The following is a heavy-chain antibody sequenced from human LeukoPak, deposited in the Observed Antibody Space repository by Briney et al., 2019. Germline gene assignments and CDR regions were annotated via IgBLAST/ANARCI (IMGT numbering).Heavy chain of an antibody. Sequence: GGSLRLSCAASGFTFNSYGMNWVRQAPGKGLEWVAVISYGGSNKYYADSVKGRFTISRDNSKNTLYLQMNSLRAEDTAVYYCAREWVAFDIWGQGTMVTVSS. CDR1: GFTFNSYG. J-gene: IGHJ3*02. V-gene: IGHV3-30*03. D-gene: IGHD1-26*01. CDR3: AREWVAFDI. CDR2: ISYGGSNK.